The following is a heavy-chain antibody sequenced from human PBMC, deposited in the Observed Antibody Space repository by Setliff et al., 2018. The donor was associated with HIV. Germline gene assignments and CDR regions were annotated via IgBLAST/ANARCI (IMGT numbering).Heavy chain of an antibody. V-gene: IGHV4-38-2*02. Sequence: SETLSLTCTVSDYSISSRYYWGWIRQPPGKGLEWIGTIYHSGTTYYNPSLKSRVTISVDTSKNQFSLKLSSVTAADTAVYYCARGRALGVWGQGTMVTVS. D-gene: IGHD3-3*02. CDR3: ARGRALGV. J-gene: IGHJ3*01. CDR2: IYHSGTT. CDR1: DYSISSRYY.